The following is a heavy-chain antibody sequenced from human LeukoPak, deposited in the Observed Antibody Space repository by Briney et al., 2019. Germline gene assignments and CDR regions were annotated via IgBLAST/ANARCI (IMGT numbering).Heavy chain of an antibody. V-gene: IGHV4-34*01. CDR1: GGSFSGYY. J-gene: IGHJ4*02. Sequence: PSETLSLTCAVYGGSFSGYYWSWIRQPPGKGLEWIGEINHSGSTNYNPSLKSRVTISVDTSKNQFSLKLSSVTAADTAVYYCASVGSSSSSKAFDYWGQGTLVTVSS. CDR3: ASVGSSSSSKAFDY. CDR2: INHSGST. D-gene: IGHD6-6*01.